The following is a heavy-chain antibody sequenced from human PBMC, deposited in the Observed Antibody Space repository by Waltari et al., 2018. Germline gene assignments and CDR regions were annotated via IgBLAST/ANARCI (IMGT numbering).Heavy chain of an antibody. CDR1: GCTFSTVE. J-gene: IGHJ6*02. CDR3: ARCNRSHASYYYCMDA. Sequence: VKLVESGGALVQLGGSLRRSSRAPGCTFSTVERMWVRQAQGKGREWHTEYSKCRDRTPYGASVQGRFTISSCHPKSSLYLQILNLGAKDTAIYCCARCNRSHASYYYCMDAWGHGRTVTDPS. V-gene: IGHV3-48*03. CDR2: YSKCRDRT. D-gene: IGHD3-16*02.